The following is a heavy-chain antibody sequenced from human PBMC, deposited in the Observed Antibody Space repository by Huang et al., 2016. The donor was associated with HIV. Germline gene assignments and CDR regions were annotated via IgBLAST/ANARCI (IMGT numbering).Heavy chain of an antibody. D-gene: IGHD4-17*01. CDR1: GYTFTNYD. V-gene: IGHV1-8*02. J-gene: IGHJ4*02. Sequence: QVHLVQSGAEVKKPGDSVKVSCKASGYTFTNYDINWVRQAPGRGLGWRGWMNPNTGNTVFAQIFQGRVTMTRKTSITTAYMELTSLTSEDTAVYYCARSAYGDLDYWGLGTLVIVSS. CDR2: MNPNTGNT. CDR3: ARSAYGDLDY.